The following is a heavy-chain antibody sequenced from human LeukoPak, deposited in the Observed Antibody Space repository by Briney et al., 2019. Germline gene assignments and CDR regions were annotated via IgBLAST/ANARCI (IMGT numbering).Heavy chain of an antibody. J-gene: IGHJ4*02. CDR3: ARHLQNTAMIILAY. V-gene: IGHV1-8*01. D-gene: IGHD5-18*01. CDR1: SYSFTSYD. CDR2: MNLFSGDT. Sequence: ASVKVSCKASSYSFTSYDINWVRQAAGQGLEWMGWMNLFSGDTDYAQKFQGRITLTRDTSMSTVYMELSNLRSDDTAIYFCARHLQNTAMIILAYWGQGTQVTVSS.